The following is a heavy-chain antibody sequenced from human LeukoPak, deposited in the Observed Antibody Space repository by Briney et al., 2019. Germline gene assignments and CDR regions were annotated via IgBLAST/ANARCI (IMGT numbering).Heavy chain of an antibody. CDR1: GFTFSGSV. Sequence: TGGSLRLSCAASGFTFSGSVMSWVRQAPGEGLEWVSLISYSGANSYYTDFVRGLFTISSDNSKDTLFLQMNSLRAEDTAIYYCARDMQLSTWGLGTMVTVSS. CDR3: ARDMQLST. J-gene: IGHJ3*01. V-gene: IGHV3-23*01. CDR2: ISYSGANS. D-gene: IGHD3-16*02.